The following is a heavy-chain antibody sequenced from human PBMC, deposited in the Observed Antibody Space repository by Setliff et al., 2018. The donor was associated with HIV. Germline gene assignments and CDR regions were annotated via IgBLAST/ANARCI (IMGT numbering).Heavy chain of an antibody. CDR2: IYFNGKT. V-gene: IGHV4-31*03. D-gene: IGHD2-8*01. CDR3: ARDMHANINAQDV. J-gene: IGHJ1*01. Sequence: SETLSLTCTVSGGSISSSSYYWGWIRQPPGKGLEWIGYIYFNGKTYYNPSLGGRATMSVGTSKNQFSLMLSSVTAADTAVYYCARDMHANINAQDVWGQGTLVTVSS. CDR1: GGSISSSSYY.